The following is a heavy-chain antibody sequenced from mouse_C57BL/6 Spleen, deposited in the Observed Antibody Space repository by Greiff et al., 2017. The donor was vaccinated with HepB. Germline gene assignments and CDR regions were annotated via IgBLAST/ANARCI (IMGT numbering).Heavy chain of an antibody. CDR2: ISNGGGST. J-gene: IGHJ1*03. V-gene: IGHV5-12*01. CDR3: ARLPITTVVPGGYFDV. D-gene: IGHD1-1*01. CDR1: GFTFSDYY. Sequence: EVKVVESGGGLVQPGGSLKLSCAASGFTFSDYYMYWVRQTPEKRLEWVAYISNGGGSTYYPDTVKGRFTISRDNAKNTLYLQMSRLKSEDTAMYYCARLPITTVVPGGYFDVWGTGTTVTVSS.